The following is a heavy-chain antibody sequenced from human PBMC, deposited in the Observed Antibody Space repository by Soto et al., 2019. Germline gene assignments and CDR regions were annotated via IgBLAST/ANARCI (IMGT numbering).Heavy chain of an antibody. Sequence: QVQLQESGPGLVKPSQTLSLTCTVSGGSISSGDYYWSWIRQPPGKGLEWIGYIHYSGSTYYNPSLKSQVTISVDTSKNQFSLKLSSVTAADTAVYYCARDGGDYDSSAYQLDYWGQGTLVTVSS. CDR1: GGSISSGDYY. V-gene: IGHV4-30-4*01. J-gene: IGHJ4*02. CDR2: IHYSGST. CDR3: ARDGGDYDSSAYQLDY. D-gene: IGHD3-22*01.